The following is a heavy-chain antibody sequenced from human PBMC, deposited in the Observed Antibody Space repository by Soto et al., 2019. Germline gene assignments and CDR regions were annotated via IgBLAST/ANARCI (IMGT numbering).Heavy chain of an antibody. Sequence: GGSLRLSCAASVFTFSDYYMSWIRQTPGRGLEWVSYISNTGSSLYYADSVKGRFTISRDNAKNSLYLQMNSLRAEDTAVYYCARDFPPYYWGQGTLVTVSS. CDR3: ARDFPPYY. J-gene: IGHJ4*02. V-gene: IGHV3-11*01. CDR2: ISNTGSSL. CDR1: VFTFSDYY.